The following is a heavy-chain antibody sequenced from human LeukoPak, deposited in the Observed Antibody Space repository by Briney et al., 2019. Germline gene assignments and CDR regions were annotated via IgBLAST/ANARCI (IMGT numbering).Heavy chain of an antibody. J-gene: IGHJ3*02. Sequence: GASVKVSCKVSGYTLTELSMHWVRQAPGKGLEWMGGFDPEDGETIYAQKFQGRVTITAGKSTSTAYMELSSLRSEDTAVYYCARGGVGALRFDAFDIWGQGTMVTVSS. V-gene: IGHV1-24*01. CDR1: GYTLTELS. D-gene: IGHD4-17*01. CDR3: ARGGVGALRFDAFDI. CDR2: FDPEDGET.